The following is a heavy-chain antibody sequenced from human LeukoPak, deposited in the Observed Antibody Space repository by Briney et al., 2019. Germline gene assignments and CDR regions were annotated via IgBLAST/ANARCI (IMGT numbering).Heavy chain of an antibody. D-gene: IGHD3-22*01. Sequence: GGSLRLSCAASGFTFSSYAMTWVRQSPGMGLEWVATITGGGFVSFYADSVKGRFTISRDNAKNSLYLHMNSLRAEDTAVYYCARGGGYYYDSSDYYREEYFQHWGQGTLVTVSS. J-gene: IGHJ1*01. CDR1: GFTFSSYA. CDR2: ITGGGFVS. V-gene: IGHV3-21*04. CDR3: ARGGGYYYDSSDYYREEYFQH.